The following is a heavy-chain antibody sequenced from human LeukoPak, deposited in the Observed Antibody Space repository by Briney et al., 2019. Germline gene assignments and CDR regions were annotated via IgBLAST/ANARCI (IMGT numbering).Heavy chain of an antibody. CDR3: IREVQVRASASLGL. Sequence: GGSLRLSCAASGFTFSSYWMHWVRQAPGKGLVWVSRIKSDGSTNYADSVKGRFTISRDNVRNTLHLQMNNLSLEDTAVYFCIREVQVRASASLGLWGRGTLVTVS. V-gene: IGHV3-74*01. D-gene: IGHD1-1*01. CDR1: GFTFSSYW. J-gene: IGHJ4*01. CDR2: IKSDGST.